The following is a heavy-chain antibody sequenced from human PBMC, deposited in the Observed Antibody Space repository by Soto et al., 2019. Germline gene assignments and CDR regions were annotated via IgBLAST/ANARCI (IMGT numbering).Heavy chain of an antibody. J-gene: IGHJ4*02. CDR3: ATFMTVPGPGWGCASEY. CDR1: GFNFNNYA. D-gene: IGHD6-19*01. V-gene: IGHV3-23*01. CDR2: ISSSGGTT. Sequence: VHLLESGGGLVQPGGSLRLSCATSGFNFNNYAMSWVRQAPGERLEWVSFISSSGGTTYYADSVKGRFTISRDNSRNTAFLQMNPLSAEDTAIYYCATFMTVPGPGWGCASEYWGQGTRVTVSS.